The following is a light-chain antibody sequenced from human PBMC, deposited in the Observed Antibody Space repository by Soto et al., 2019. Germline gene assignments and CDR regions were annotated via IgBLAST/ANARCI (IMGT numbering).Light chain of an antibody. CDR3: QQRSNWPLT. J-gene: IGKJ4*01. V-gene: IGKV3-11*01. CDR2: DAS. Sequence: ETVLTQSQATLSLSPGESATLSCRASQSVSSYLAWYQQKPGQAPRLLISDASNRATGIPARFSGSGSGTDFTLTITSLEPEDFAVYYCQQRSNWPLTFGGGTKVEFK. CDR1: QSVSSY.